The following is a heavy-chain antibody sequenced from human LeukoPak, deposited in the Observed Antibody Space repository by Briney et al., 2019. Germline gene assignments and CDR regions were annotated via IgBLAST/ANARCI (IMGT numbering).Heavy chain of an antibody. J-gene: IGHJ6*02. CDR2: ISSSGSTT. D-gene: IGHD3-9*01. Sequence: GGSLRLSCAASGFTFSSYEMNWVRQAPGKGLEWVSYISSSGSTTYYADSVKGRFTISRENAKNSLYLQMNSLRAEDTVVYYCARVRVLTGYYSPLLDGMDVWGQGTTVTVSS. CDR3: ARVRVLTGYYSPLLDGMDV. V-gene: IGHV3-48*03. CDR1: GFTFSSYE.